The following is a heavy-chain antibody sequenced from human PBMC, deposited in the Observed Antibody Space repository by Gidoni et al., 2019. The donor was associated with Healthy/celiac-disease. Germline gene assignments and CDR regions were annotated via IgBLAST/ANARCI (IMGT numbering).Heavy chain of an antibody. CDR1: GFTFDDYA. J-gene: IGHJ4*02. Sequence: EVQLVESGGGLVHPGRSLRLSCAASGFTFDDYAMHWVRQAPGKGLEWVSGISWNSGSIGYADSVKGRFTISRDNAKNSLYLQMNSLRAEDTALYYCAKDTGGAMANYFDYWGQGTLVTVSS. CDR2: ISWNSGSI. V-gene: IGHV3-9*01. D-gene: IGHD3-16*01. CDR3: AKDTGGAMANYFDY.